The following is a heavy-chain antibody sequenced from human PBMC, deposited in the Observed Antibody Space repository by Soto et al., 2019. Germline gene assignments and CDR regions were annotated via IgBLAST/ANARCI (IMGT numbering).Heavy chain of an antibody. CDR2: IYHSGST. CDR3: AKTAPPPYYYYGMDV. J-gene: IGHJ6*02. CDR1: GGSISSSNW. V-gene: IGHV4-4*02. Sequence: SETLSLTCAVSGGSISSSNWWSWVRQPPGKGLEWIGEIYHSGSTNYNPSLKSRVTISVDKSKNQFSLKLSSVTAADTAVYYCAKTAPPPYYYYGMDVWGQGTTVTVSS.